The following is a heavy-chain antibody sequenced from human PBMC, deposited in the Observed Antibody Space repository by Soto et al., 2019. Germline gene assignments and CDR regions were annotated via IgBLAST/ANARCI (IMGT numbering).Heavy chain of an antibody. CDR3: AKDLAIVVVIPGGSYY. D-gene: IGHD3-22*01. CDR2: ISGSGGST. V-gene: IGHV3-23*01. J-gene: IGHJ4*02. CDR1: GFTFSSYA. Sequence: GSLRLSCAASGFTFSSYAMSWVRQAPGKGLEWVSAISGSGGSTYYADSVKGRFTISRDNSKNTLYLQMNSLRAEDTAVYYCAKDLAIVVVIPGGSYYWGQGTLVTVSS.